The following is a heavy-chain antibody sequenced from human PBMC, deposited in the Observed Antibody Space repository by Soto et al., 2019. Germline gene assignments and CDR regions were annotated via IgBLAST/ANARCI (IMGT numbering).Heavy chain of an antibody. CDR2: ISYDGSNK. D-gene: IGHD5-18*01. Sequence: QVQLVESGGGVVQPGRSLRLSCAASGFTFSSYAMHWVRQAPGKGLEWVAVISYDGSNKYYADSVKGRFTISRDNSKNTLYLQMNSLRAEDTAVYYCARVRGLTATGVDYWCQGTLVTVSS. V-gene: IGHV3-30-3*01. J-gene: IGHJ4*02. CDR1: GFTFSSYA. CDR3: ARVRGLTATGVDY.